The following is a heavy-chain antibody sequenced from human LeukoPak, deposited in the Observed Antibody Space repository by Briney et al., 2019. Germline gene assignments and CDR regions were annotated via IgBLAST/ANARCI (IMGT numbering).Heavy chain of an antibody. V-gene: IGHV4-34*01. J-gene: IGHJ4*02. CDR1: GGSFSGYY. Sequence: SETLSLTCAVYGGSFSGYYWSWIRQPPGKGLEWIGEINHSGSTNYNPSLKSRVTISVDTSKNQFSLKLSSVTAADTAVYYCARGIEDVDKELKYCFDYWGQGTLVTVSS. CDR3: ARGIEDVDKELKYCFDY. D-gene: IGHD5-12*01. CDR2: INHSGST.